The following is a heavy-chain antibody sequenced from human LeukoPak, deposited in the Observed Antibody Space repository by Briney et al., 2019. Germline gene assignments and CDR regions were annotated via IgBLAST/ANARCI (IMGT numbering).Heavy chain of an antibody. CDR2: INPSGGST. V-gene: IGHV1-46*01. D-gene: IGHD1-26*01. J-gene: IGHJ4*02. CDR3: AREVGALYYFDY. Sequence: ASVKVSCKASGYTFTSYYMHWVRQAPGQGLEWMGIINPSGGSTSYAQKFQGRVTMTRDTSTSTVYMELCSLRSEDTAVYYCAREVGALYYFDYWGQGTLVTVSS. CDR1: GYTFTSYY.